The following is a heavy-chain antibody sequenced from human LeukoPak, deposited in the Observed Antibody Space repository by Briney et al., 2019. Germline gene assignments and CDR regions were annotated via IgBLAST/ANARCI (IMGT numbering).Heavy chain of an antibody. CDR2: INHSGST. D-gene: IGHD4-17*01. Sequence: SETLSLTCAVYGGSFSAYYWSWIRQPPGKGLEWIGEINHSGSTNYNPSLKSRVAISVDTSRNQFSLRLSSVTAADTAVYYCARGMTTVTYFDYWGQGTLVTVSS. J-gene: IGHJ4*02. CDR1: GGSFSAYY. CDR3: ARGMTTVTYFDY. V-gene: IGHV4-34*01.